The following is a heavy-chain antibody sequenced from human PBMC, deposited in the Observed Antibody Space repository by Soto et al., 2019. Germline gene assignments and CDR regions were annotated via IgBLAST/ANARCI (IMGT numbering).Heavy chain of an antibody. Sequence: QTGGSLRLSCTASGFTFGDYAMSWFRQAPGKGLEWVGFIRSKAYGGTTEYAASVKGRFTISRDDSKSIAYLQMNSLKTEDTAVYYCTRGDSSSWYGMDVWGQGTTVTVSS. CDR1: GFTFGDYA. D-gene: IGHD6-13*01. CDR3: TRGDSSSWYGMDV. CDR2: IRSKAYGGTT. V-gene: IGHV3-49*03. J-gene: IGHJ6*02.